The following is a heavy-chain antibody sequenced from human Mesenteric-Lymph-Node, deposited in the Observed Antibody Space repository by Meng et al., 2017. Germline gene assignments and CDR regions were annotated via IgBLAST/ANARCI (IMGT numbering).Heavy chain of an antibody. Sequence: GESLKISCAASGFTFTDAWMNWVRQAPGKGLEWVSHISGSGDTSHYTDSVKGRFSISRDNSRNTIYLQMNSLTAEDTAVYYCARGTITPPGTGWGCFCDFWGLGTLVTVSS. J-gene: IGHJ4*02. CDR1: GFTFTDAW. CDR3: ARGTITPPGTGWGCFCDF. CDR2: ISGSGDTS. V-gene: IGHV3-23*01. D-gene: IGHD1-1*01.